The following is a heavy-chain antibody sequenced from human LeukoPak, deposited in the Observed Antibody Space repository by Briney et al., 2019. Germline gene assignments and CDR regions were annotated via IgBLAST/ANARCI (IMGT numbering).Heavy chain of an antibody. CDR3: ARERASNNHDNWFDP. CDR2: VNHSGSA. J-gene: IGHJ5*02. Sequence: SETLSLTRAVYGASFNDYYWSWIRHSPTKGLEWIGEVNHSGSAKYNPSLRGRVTISADKSKKQFFLRLSPVAAADSGVYYCARERASNNHDNWFDPWGQGTLVTVSS. CDR1: GASFNDYY. V-gene: IGHV4-34*01.